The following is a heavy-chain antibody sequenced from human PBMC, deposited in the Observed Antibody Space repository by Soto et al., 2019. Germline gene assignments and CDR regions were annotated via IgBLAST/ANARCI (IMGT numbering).Heavy chain of an antibody. Sequence: PGGSLRLSCAASGFTFSNYVMSWVRQAPGRGLEWVSVISGSGGSTYYTDSVKGRFTISRDNSNNTLWLQMNSPRAEDTAVYYCAKDGRGSTSSADWGQGTLVTVSS. D-gene: IGHD3-10*01. CDR2: ISGSGGST. V-gene: IGHV3-23*01. CDR1: GFTFSNYV. CDR3: AKDGRGSTSSAD. J-gene: IGHJ4*02.